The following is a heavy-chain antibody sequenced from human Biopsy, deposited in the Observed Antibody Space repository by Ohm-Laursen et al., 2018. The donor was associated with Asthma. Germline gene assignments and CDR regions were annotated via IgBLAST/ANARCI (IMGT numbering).Heavy chain of an antibody. J-gene: IGHJ6*02. D-gene: IGHD6-13*01. CDR1: SGSGGYMRSGNYY. CDR2: IYYSETT. V-gene: IGHV4-39*01. Sequence: PPGTLSLTCSLSSGSGGYMRSGNYYWGWIRQPPGKGLEWIGSIYYSETTYYNPSLESRVTVSADTSKNQFSLKLTSVTAADTAVYYCVRGSSSWHHGPFHYYYGLDVWGQGTTATVSS. CDR3: VRGSSSWHHGPFHYYYGLDV.